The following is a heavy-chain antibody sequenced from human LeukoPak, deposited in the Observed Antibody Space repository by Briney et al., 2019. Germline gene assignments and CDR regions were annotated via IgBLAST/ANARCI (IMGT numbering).Heavy chain of an antibody. CDR1: GITFSNYN. CDR2: TTSSSSYT. CDR3: ARDPYNGAYSEGYYYYYMDV. J-gene: IGHJ6*03. Sequence: PGGSLRLSCAAPGITFSNYNMNWVREAPGKGLEWISATTSSSSYTFYADSVKGRFTISRDNAQNSLYLQVNSLRVAYTAIYYCARDPYNGAYSEGYYYYYMDVWGKGTTVTVSS. D-gene: IGHD1-1*01. V-gene: IGHV3-21*01.